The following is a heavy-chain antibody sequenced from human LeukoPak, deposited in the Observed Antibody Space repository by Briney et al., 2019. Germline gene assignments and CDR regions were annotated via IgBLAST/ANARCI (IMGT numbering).Heavy chain of an antibody. CDR3: ARIASSSGQEYYFDY. V-gene: IGHV3-21*01. D-gene: IGHD6-19*01. CDR1: GFTFSSYS. J-gene: IGHJ4*02. CDR2: ISSSSSYI. Sequence: PGGSLRLSCAASGFTFSSYSMNWVRQAPGKGLEWVSSISSSSSYIYYADSVKGRFTISRDNAKNSLYLQMNSQRAEDTAVYYCARIASSSGQEYYFDYWGQGTLVTVSS.